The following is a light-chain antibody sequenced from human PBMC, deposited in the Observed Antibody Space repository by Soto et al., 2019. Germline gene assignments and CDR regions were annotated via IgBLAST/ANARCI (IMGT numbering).Light chain of an antibody. V-gene: IGKV1-5*03. CDR3: QQYNSWYT. J-gene: IGKJ2*01. Sequence: DIQMTQSPSTLSASVGDRVTITCRASQSISSWLAWYQQKPGKAPKLLIYKASSLESGVPSRFSGSGSGTEFTLTISSLQPDDFATYYCQQYNSWYTFGQGT. CDR2: KAS. CDR1: QSISSW.